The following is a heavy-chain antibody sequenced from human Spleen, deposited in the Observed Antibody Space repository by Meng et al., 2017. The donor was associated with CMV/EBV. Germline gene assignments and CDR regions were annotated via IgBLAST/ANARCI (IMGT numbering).Heavy chain of an antibody. J-gene: IGHJ5*01. Sequence: KPSGYTFSDHTITWVRQAPGQGLEWMGRIIPLLGIATYAQKFQGRVTITADKSTSTASMGLSSLTSEDTAVYSCARAPRFDYDFRLDPWGQGTLVTVSS. CDR1: GYTFSDHT. D-gene: IGHD3-3*01. V-gene: IGHV1-69*02. CDR3: ARAPRFDYDFRLDP. CDR2: IIPLLGIA.